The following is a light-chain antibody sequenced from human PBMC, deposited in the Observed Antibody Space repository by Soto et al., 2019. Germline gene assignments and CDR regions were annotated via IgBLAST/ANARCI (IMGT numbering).Light chain of an antibody. CDR1: QSISSY. V-gene: IGKV1-39*01. J-gene: IGKJ1*01. CDR3: QQSYSTPWT. Sequence: IQMTQSPSSLSAAVGDRVTITCRASQSISSYFNWYQQKPGKARKLLIYAASSLQSGVPSRFSGSGSGTDFTLTISSLQPEDFATYYCQQSYSTPWTFGQGAKVDI. CDR2: AAS.